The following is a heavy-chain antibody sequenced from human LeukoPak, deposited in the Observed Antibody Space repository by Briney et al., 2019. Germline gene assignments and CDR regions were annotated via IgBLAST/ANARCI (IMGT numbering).Heavy chain of an antibody. Sequence: SETLSLTCSVSGGSISNYYWSWLRQPPGKGLEWIGYSQCNESPNYNPSLKSRVTISLDTSKNHFSLKLSPVTAGATAVYYCARGLYSGSYYDYWGQGTLVTVSS. V-gene: IGHV4-59*01. D-gene: IGHD1-26*01. J-gene: IGHJ4*02. CDR1: GGSISNYY. CDR2: SQCNESP. CDR3: ARGLYSGSYYDY.